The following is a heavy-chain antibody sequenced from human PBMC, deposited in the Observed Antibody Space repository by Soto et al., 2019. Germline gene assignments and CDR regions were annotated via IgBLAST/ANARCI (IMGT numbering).Heavy chain of an antibody. CDR1: GFTFGDYA. V-gene: IGHV3-49*03. CDR2: IRSKAYGGTT. D-gene: IGHD3-22*01. CDR3: TGSYYYDSSHSYYFDY. J-gene: IGHJ4*02. Sequence: PGGSLRLSCTASGFTFGDYAMSWFRQAPGKGLEWVGFIRSKAYGGTTEYAASVKGRFTISRDDSKSIAYLQMNSLKTEDTAVYYCTGSYYYDSSHSYYFDYWGQGTLVTVSS.